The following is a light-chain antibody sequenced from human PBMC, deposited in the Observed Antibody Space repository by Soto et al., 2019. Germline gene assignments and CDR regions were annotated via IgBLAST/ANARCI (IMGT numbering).Light chain of an antibody. Sequence: QSSLAQPASMSGSSGQSITISCTVTSSDIGAHVYVSWFQQHPGKAPKLMISEVNNRPSGVSNRFSGSKSGNAAYLTISGLQVEDEAEYFCFSSTTTITHVFGTGTKVTLL. J-gene: IGLJ1*01. CDR3: FSSTTTITHV. CDR1: SSDIGAHVY. V-gene: IGLV2-14*01. CDR2: EVN.